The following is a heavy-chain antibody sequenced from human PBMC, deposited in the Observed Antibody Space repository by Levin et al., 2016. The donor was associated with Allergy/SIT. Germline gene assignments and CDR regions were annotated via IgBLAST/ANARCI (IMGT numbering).Heavy chain of an antibody. V-gene: IGHV1-24*01. D-gene: IGHD6-13*01. CDR3: VRSYQQLVHEYFDY. Sequence: ASVKVSCKVSGYTLTELSMHWVRQAPGKGLEWMGGFDPEDGETIYAQKFQGRVTITRDTSASTAYMELSSLRSEDTAVYYCVRSYQQLVHEYFDYWGQGTLVTVSS. CDR2: FDPEDGET. CDR1: GYTLTELS. J-gene: IGHJ4*02.